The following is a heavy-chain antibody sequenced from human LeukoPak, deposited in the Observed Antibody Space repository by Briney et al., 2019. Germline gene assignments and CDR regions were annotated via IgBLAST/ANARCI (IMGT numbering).Heavy chain of an antibody. V-gene: IGHV3-21*01. J-gene: IGHJ4*02. D-gene: IGHD2-15*01. CDR2: ISRTGSYI. CDR1: GFTFSSYN. CDR3: ARVLETDCRGGSCYSGLDY. Sequence: GGSLRLSCAASGFTFSSYNMNWVRQAPGRGLEWVSSISRTGSYIYYADSVKGRFTISRDNAHNSLYLQMNSLRVEDTAVYYCARVLETDCRGGSCYSGLDYWGQGTLVTVSS.